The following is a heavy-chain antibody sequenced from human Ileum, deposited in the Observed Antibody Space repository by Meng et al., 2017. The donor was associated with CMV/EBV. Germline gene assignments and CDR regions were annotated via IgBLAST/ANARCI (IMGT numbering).Heavy chain of an antibody. CDR2: IDTNTGNP. J-gene: IGHJ4*02. CDR1: GYTFTSNN. V-gene: IGHV7-4-1*02. CDR3: ARDGLSGRYFDY. D-gene: IGHD1-26*01. Sequence: QVHLVQSGSELKKPGASMKVSCKTSGYTFTSNNIIWVRQAPGQEPEWMGWIDTNTGNPTYAQGFTGRFVFSLDTSVNTAYLEISSLKAEDTAVYYCARDGLSGRYFDYWGQGTLVTVSS.